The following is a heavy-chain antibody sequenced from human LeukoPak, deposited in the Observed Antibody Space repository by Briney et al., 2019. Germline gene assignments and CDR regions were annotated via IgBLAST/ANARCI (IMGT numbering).Heavy chain of an antibody. CDR3: ASLVGALDAFDV. Sequence: SQTLSLTCTVSGGSLSSGSCYWSWLPQPAGKGREWLRRIYTSGSTNYHPSLKRRVTISVDTSKNQFTLKLSSVTAADTAVYYCASLVGALDAFDVWGQGTMGTVSS. J-gene: IGHJ3*01. CDR1: GGSLSSGSCY. CDR2: IYTSGST. V-gene: IGHV4-61*02. D-gene: IGHD1-26*01.